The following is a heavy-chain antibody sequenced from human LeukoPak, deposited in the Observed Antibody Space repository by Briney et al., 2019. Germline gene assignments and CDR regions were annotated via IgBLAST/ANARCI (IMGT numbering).Heavy chain of an antibody. J-gene: IGHJ4*02. CDR1: GYSFTSYW. CDR2: IYPGDSDT. D-gene: IGHD2-15*01. Sequence: GESLKISCKGSGYSFTSYWIGWVRQMPGKGLEWMGIIYPGDSDTRYSPSFQGQVTISADKSISTAYLQWSSLKASDTAMYYCARRPYCSGGSCYVSDYWGQGTLVTVSS. CDR3: ARRPYCSGGSCYVSDY. V-gene: IGHV5-51*01.